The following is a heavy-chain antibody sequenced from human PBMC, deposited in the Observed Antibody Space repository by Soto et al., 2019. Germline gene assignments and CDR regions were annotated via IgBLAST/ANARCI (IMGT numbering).Heavy chain of an antibody. D-gene: IGHD3-9*01. V-gene: IGHV3-21*01. CDR2: ISSSSSYI. CDR1: GFTFSSYS. CDR3: ASSVLRYFDWITYGMDV. Sequence: GSLRLSCAASGFTFSSYSMNWVRQAPGKGLEWVSSISSSSSYIYYADSVKGRFTISRDNAKNSLYLQMNSLRAEDTAVYYCASSVLRYFDWITYGMDVWGQGTTVTVSS. J-gene: IGHJ6*02.